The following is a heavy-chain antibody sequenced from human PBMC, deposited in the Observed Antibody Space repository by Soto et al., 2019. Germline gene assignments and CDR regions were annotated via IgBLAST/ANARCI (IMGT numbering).Heavy chain of an antibody. J-gene: IGHJ4*02. D-gene: IGHD1-7*01. V-gene: IGHV1-69*06. CDR3: ARDMTRTVVPYFDF. CDR1: GGTFSNYV. Sequence: QVQLVQSGAEVRKPGSSVKVCCEASGGTFSNYVVNWVRQAPGQGLEWMGRIIPISGAANYAQKFQGRVTITAEKSTSTSYMELSSLRSEDTAVYYCARDMTRTVVPYFDFWGQGTLVTVSS. CDR2: IIPISGAA.